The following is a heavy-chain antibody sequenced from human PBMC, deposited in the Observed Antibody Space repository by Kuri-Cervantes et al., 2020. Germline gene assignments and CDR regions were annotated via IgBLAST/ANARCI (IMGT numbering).Heavy chain of an antibody. Sequence: GGSLRLSCAASGFTFSSYAMHWVRQAPGKGLEWVAVISYDGSNKYHADSVKGRFTISRDNSKNSLYLQMNSLRAEDTAVYYCARSITMVRGYGMDVWGQGTTVTVSS. J-gene: IGHJ6*02. CDR1: GFTFSSYA. CDR2: ISYDGSNK. D-gene: IGHD3-10*01. CDR3: ARSITMVRGYGMDV. V-gene: IGHV3-30-3*01.